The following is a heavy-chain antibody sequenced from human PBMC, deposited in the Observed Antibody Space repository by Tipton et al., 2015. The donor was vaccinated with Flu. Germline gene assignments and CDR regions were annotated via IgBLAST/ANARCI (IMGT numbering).Heavy chain of an antibody. CDR2: ISTGGSAI. CDR3: GGNYYGSGSVKY. J-gene: IGHJ4*02. Sequence: GSLRLSCATSGFSFSDYYMSWIRQAPGKGLEWISYISTGGSAIYYADSVKGRFTIPRDNAKNSVYLQMNSLRAEDTAVYYCGGNYYGSGSVKYWGQGTLVTVSS. CDR1: GFSFSDYY. V-gene: IGHV3-11*01. D-gene: IGHD3-10*01.